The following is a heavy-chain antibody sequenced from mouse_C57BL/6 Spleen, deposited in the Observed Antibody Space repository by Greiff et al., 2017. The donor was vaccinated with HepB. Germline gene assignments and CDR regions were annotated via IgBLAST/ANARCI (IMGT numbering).Heavy chain of an antibody. CDR1: GFTFSNYW. D-gene: IGHD3-3*01. CDR3: TAGLAMDY. J-gene: IGHJ4*01. CDR2: IRLKSDNYAT. V-gene: IGHV6-3*01. Sequence: EVMLVESGGGLVQPGGSMKLSCVASGFTFSNYWMNWVRQSPEKGLEWVAQIRLKSDNYATHYAESVKGRFTISRDDSKSSVYLQMNNLRAEDTGIYYCTAGLAMDYWGQGTSVTVSS.